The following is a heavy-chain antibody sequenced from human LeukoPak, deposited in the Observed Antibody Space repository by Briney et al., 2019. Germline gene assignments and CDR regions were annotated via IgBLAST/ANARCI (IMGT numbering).Heavy chain of an antibody. CDR3: ARAVRGVIRAFDY. CDR2: ISSSGSII. Sequence: GGSLRLSCAASGFTFSSYEMNWVRQAPGKGLEWVSYISSSGSIIYYTDSVKDRFTISRDNAKRSLYLKMNSLRAEDTAVYYCARAVRGVIRAFDYWGQGTLVTVSS. J-gene: IGHJ4*02. D-gene: IGHD3-10*01. V-gene: IGHV3-48*03. CDR1: GFTFSSYE.